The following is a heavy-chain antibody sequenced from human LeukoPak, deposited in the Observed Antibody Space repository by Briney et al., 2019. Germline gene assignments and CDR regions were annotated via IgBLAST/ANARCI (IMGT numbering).Heavy chain of an antibody. V-gene: IGHV3-23*01. CDR2: ISGSGGST. CDR1: GFTFSSYA. J-gene: IGHJ5*02. D-gene: IGHD4-17*01. CDR3: AKGIDYGDYEVFDP. Sequence: GGPLRPSCAASGFTFSSYAMSWVRQAPGKGLEWVSAISGSGGSTYYADSVKGRFTISRDNSKNTLYLQMNSLRAEDTAVYYCAKGIDYGDYEVFDPWGQGTLVTVSS.